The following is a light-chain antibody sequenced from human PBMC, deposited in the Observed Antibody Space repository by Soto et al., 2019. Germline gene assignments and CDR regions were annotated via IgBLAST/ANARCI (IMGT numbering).Light chain of an antibody. CDR3: SSYTSSSTLV. V-gene: IGLV2-14*01. CDR2: GVT. Sequence: QSVLTQPASVSGSPGQSITISCTGPSSDVGGYDSVSWYQKQPDKAPKLIIYGVTNRPSGVSNRFSGSKSGNTASLTLSGLQAEDEADYYCSSYTSSSTLVFGGGTKVTVL. J-gene: IGLJ2*01. CDR1: SSDVGGYDS.